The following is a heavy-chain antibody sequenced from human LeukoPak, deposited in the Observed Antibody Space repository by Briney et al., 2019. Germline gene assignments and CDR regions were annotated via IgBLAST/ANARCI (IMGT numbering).Heavy chain of an antibody. J-gene: IGHJ3*02. Sequence: GGSLRLSCAASGFTFSSYAMSWVRQAPGKGLEWVSAISGSGGSTYYADSVKGRFTISRDNSKNTLYLQMNSLRAEDTAVYYCAKVRSLYDSSGSYAFDIWGQGTMVTVSS. D-gene: IGHD3-22*01. V-gene: IGHV3-23*01. CDR3: AKVRSLYDSSGSYAFDI. CDR2: ISGSGGST. CDR1: GFTFSSYA.